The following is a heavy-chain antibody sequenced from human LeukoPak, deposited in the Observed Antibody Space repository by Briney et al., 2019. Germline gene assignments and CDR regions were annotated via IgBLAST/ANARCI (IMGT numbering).Heavy chain of an antibody. CDR3: ARVFRGGSHWHFDL. D-gene: IGHD3-10*01. V-gene: IGHV4-34*01. CDR1: GGSFSSYF. Sequence: SETLSLTCAVYGGSFSSYFWSWIRQPPGKGLEWIGEINHSGSTDYNPSLKSRVTISVDTSRNQFPLKLTSVTAADTAVYYCARVFRGGSHWHFDLWGRGTLVTVSS. CDR2: INHSGST. J-gene: IGHJ2*01.